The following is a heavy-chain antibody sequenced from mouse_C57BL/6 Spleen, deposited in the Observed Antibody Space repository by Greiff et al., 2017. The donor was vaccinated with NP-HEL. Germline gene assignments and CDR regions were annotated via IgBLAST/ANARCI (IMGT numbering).Heavy chain of an antibody. V-gene: IGHV1-15*01. D-gene: IGHD2-5*01. J-gene: IGHJ4*01. CDR2: IDPETGGT. CDR3: TRSAYYSNYDYAMDY. Sequence: VQLQQSGAELVRPGASVTLSCKASGYTFTDYEMHWVKQTPVHGLEWIGAIDPETGGTAYNQKFKGKAILTADKSSSTAYMELRSLTSEDSAVYYCTRSAYYSNYDYAMDYWGQGTSVTVSS. CDR1: GYTFTDYE.